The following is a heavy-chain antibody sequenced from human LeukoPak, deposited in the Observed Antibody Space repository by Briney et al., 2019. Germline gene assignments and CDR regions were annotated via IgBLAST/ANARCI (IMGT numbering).Heavy chain of an antibody. D-gene: IGHD4-23*01. V-gene: IGHV3-21*01. CDR1: GFTFSSYS. J-gene: IGHJ4*02. CDR3: ARKGFYGGNSDFDY. CDR2: ISSSSSYI. Sequence: GGSLRLSCAASGFTFSSYSMNWVRQAPGEGLEWVSSISSSSSYIYYADSVKGRFTISRDNAKNSLYLQMNSLRAEDTAVYYCARKGFYGGNSDFDYWGQGTLVAVSS.